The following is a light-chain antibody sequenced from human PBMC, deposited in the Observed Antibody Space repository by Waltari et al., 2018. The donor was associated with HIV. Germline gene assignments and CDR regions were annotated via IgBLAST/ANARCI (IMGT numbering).Light chain of an antibody. J-gene: IGLJ2*01. Sequence: SVLTQPPSASGTPGQRVTISCSGSTSNIGSNDVFWYQHLPGAAPKLLIHRNNQRSSGVPDRVSGSASGTSASLAIGGLRSADEADYYCVAWDNSLRGVVFGGGTKVAAL. CDR3: VAWDNSLRGVV. V-gene: IGLV1-47*01. CDR2: RNN. CDR1: TSNIGSND.